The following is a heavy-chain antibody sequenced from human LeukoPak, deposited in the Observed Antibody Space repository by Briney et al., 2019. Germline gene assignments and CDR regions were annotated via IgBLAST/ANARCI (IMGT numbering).Heavy chain of an antibody. V-gene: IGHV4-39*07. Sequence: SETLSLTCSVSGGSISSTSYYWGWIRQPPGKGLEYIGSIYYTGNTYYNPSLKSRVSISVDTSKKQSSLKLNSVTAADTAVYYCSTSTGTTYNRFDPWGHGTLVTVSS. J-gene: IGHJ5*02. D-gene: IGHD4-11*01. CDR1: GGSISSTSYY. CDR2: IYYTGNT. CDR3: STSTGTTYNRFDP.